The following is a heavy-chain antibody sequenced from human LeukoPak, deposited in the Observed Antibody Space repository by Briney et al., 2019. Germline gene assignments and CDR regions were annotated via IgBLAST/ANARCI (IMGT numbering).Heavy chain of an antibody. J-gene: IGHJ6*02. CDR2: IYYSGST. CDR3: ARLQYPHYHYYGMDV. D-gene: IGHD4-4*01. Sequence: SETLSLTCTVSGGSISSSSYYWGWIRQPPGKGLEWIGYIYYSGSTNYNPSLKSRVTISVDTSKNQFSLKLRSVTAADTAVYYCARLQYPHYHYYGMDVWGQGTTVTVSS. CDR1: GGSISSSSYY. V-gene: IGHV4-61*05.